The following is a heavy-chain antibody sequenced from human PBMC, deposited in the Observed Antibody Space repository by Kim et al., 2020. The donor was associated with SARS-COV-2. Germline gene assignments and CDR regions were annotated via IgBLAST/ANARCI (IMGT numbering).Heavy chain of an antibody. D-gene: IGHD2-15*01. V-gene: IGHV4-34*01. Sequence: SETLSLTCAVYGGSFSGYYWSWIRQPPGKGLEWIGEINHSGSTNYNPSLKSRVTISVDTSKNQFSLKLSSVTAAYTAVYYCAGRHKDEVEVYYFDYWGQGTLVTVSS. CDR2: INHSGST. CDR3: AGRHKDEVEVYYFDY. CDR1: GGSFSGYY. J-gene: IGHJ4*02.